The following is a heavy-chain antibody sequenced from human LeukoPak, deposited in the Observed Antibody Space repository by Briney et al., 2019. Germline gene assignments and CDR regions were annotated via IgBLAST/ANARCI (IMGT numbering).Heavy chain of an antibody. CDR1: GFTFSSYA. CDR3: AKDSPPPHCSGGSCYFGLGYYFDY. J-gene: IGHJ4*02. V-gene: IGHV3-23*01. CDR2: ISGSGGST. Sequence: GGSLRLSCAASGFTFSSYAMSWVRQAPGKGLEWVSAISGSGGSTYYADSVKGRFTISRDNSKNTLYLQMSSLRAEDTAVYYCAKDSPPPHCSGGSCYFGLGYYFDYWGQGTLVTVSS. D-gene: IGHD2-15*01.